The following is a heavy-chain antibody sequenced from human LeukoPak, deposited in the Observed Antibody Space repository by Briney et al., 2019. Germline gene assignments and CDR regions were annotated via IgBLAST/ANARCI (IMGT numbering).Heavy chain of an antibody. Sequence: HSGRSLRLSCAASGFTFDDYAMHWVRQAPGKGLEWVSGISWNSGSIGYADSVKGRFTISRDNAKNSLYLQMYSLRAEDTALYYCAKDTGSTVPDYFDYWGQGTLVTVSS. D-gene: IGHD1-26*01. CDR1: GFTFDDYA. CDR2: ISWNSGSI. J-gene: IGHJ4*02. V-gene: IGHV3-9*01. CDR3: AKDTGSTVPDYFDY.